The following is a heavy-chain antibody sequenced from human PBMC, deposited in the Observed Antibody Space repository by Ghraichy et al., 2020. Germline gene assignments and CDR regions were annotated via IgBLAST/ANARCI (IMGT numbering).Heavy chain of an antibody. CDR2: IKSKTDAGTT. Sequence: GESLNISCAASGFTFRNAWMSWVRQAPGKGLEWVGRIKSKTDAGTTDYAAPVKGRFTISRDDSKNTLYLQMNSLKTEDTAVYYCCYSSGWYGDYFDYWGQGTLVTVSS. CDR1: GFTFRNAW. V-gene: IGHV3-15*01. D-gene: IGHD6-19*01. CDR3: CYSSGWYGDYFDY. J-gene: IGHJ4*02.